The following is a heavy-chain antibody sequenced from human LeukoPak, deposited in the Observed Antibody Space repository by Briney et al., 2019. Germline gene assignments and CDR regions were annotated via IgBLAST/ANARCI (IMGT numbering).Heavy chain of an antibody. J-gene: IGHJ4*02. CDR1: DGSISSYY. Sequence: SETLSLTCTVSDGSISSYYWSWIRQPPGKGLEWIGYIYYTGSTNYKPSLKGRVTISVDTSKNRFSLKLSSVTAADTAVYYCARRTGYYDGFDYCGQGTLVTVSS. CDR3: ARRTGYYDGFDY. D-gene: IGHD3-9*01. V-gene: IGHV4-59*01. CDR2: IYYTGST.